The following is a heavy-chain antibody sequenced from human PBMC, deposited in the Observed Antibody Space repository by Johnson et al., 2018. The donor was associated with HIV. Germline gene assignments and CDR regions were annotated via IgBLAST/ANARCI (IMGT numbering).Heavy chain of an antibody. V-gene: IGHV3-66*02. D-gene: IGHD5-24*01. Sequence: VQLVESGGGVVQPGRSLRLSCAASGFTVSSNYMSWVRQAPGKGLEWVSVIYSGGSTYYTVSVKGRFTISRDNSKNTLYLQMNSLRAEDTAVYYCARMAAHVSDFWGQGTMVTVSS. J-gene: IGHJ3*01. CDR2: IYSGGST. CDR1: GFTVSSNY. CDR3: ARMAAHVSDF.